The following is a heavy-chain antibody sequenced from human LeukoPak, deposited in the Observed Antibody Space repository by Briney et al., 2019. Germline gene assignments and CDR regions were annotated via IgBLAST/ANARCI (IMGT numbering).Heavy chain of an antibody. V-gene: IGHV3-48*01. J-gene: IGHJ6*04. Sequence: WGSLRLSCAASGFTFSSYEMNWVRQAPGKGLEWVSYISSSSSTIYYADSVKGRFTISRDNAKNSLYLQMNSLRAEDTAVYYCARVAYDILTGYPRSPPDVWGKGTTVTISS. D-gene: IGHD3-9*01. CDR2: ISSSSSTI. CDR1: GFTFSSYE. CDR3: ARVAYDILTGYPRSPPDV.